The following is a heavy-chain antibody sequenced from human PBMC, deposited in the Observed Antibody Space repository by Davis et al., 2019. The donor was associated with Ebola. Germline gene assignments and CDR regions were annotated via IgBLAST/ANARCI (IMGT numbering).Heavy chain of an antibody. Sequence: PGGSLRLSCAASGFTVSSNYMSWVRQAPGKGLEWVSVIFSGGSTYYADSVKGRFTISRDNSKNTLYLQMNSLRAENTAVYYCAITMVRGGGEKDVWGKGTTVTVSS. CDR1: GFTVSSNY. J-gene: IGHJ6*04. V-gene: IGHV3-53*01. D-gene: IGHD3-10*01. CDR3: AITMVRGGGEKDV. CDR2: IFSGGST.